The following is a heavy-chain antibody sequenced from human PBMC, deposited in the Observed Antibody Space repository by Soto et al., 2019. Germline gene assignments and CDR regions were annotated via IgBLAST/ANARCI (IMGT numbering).Heavy chain of an antibody. CDR2: IYHTGST. CDR1: RVVLGRDAYS. J-gene: IGHJ4*02. CDR3: ARYRFSGKTWSKFDY. V-gene: IGHV4-31*03. Sequence: PSETLSLTFTVSRVVLGRDAYSWSWIRQHPGKGLEWIGNIYHTGSTDYNPSLKSRFVIGRDSSHNRFFLWRSSVTHADTTVYFCARYRFSGKTWSKFDYWRQRSLV. D-gene: IGHD3-16*02.